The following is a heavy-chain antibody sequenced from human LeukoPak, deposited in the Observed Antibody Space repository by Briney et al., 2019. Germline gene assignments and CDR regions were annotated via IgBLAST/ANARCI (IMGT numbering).Heavy chain of an antibody. J-gene: IGHJ6*03. CDR3: ARVPAATELDYYYMDV. Sequence: SETLSLTCTVSGGSITSSSYCWGWIRQPPEKGLEWIGSICYSEDTYYNPSLKSRVSISVDRSKNQFSLNLNSVTAADTAVYYCARVPAATELDYYYMDVWGKGTTVTVSS. D-gene: IGHD2-2*01. CDR1: GGSITSSSYC. CDR2: ICYSEDT. V-gene: IGHV4-39*07.